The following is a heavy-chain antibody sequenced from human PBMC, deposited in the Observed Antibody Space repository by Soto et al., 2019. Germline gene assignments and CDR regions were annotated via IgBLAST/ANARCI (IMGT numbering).Heavy chain of an antibody. CDR2: IYYSGST. D-gene: IGHD7-27*01. CDR3: AREANWDQGVDY. Sequence: SETLSLTXTVSGGSISSGDYYWSWIRQPPGKGLEWIGYIYYSGSTYYNPSLKSRVTISVDTSKNQFSLKLSSVTAADTAVYYCAREANWDQGVDYWGQGTLVTVSS. J-gene: IGHJ4*02. V-gene: IGHV4-30-4*01. CDR1: GGSISSGDYY.